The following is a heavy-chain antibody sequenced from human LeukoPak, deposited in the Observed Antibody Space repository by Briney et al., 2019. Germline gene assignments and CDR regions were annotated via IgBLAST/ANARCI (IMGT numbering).Heavy chain of an antibody. D-gene: IGHD3-22*01. V-gene: IGHV4-59*12. CDR1: GGSISSYY. CDR2: IYYSGST. CDR3: ARGLPYYDSTWFDP. J-gene: IGHJ5*02. Sequence: SETLSLACTVSGGSISSYYWSWIRHPPGKGLEWIGYIYYSGSTNYNPSLKSRVTISVDTSKNQFSLKLGSVTAADTAVYYCARGLPYYDSTWFDPWGQGTLVTVSS.